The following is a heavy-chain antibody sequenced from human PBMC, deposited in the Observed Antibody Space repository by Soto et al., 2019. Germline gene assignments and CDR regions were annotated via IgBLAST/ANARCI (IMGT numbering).Heavy chain of an antibody. J-gene: IGHJ4*02. Sequence: SETLSLTCAVSGASISGSYYYWAWLRQSPGKGPEWIGSVFYTGFTSYNPSLESRVSVSVDTSKSQFSLKLSAVTAADTVVYYCATSQKGYNWNYFDHWGQGALVTVSS. CDR2: VFYTGFT. D-gene: IGHD1-20*01. V-gene: IGHV4-39*01. CDR3: ATSQKGYNWNYFDH. CDR1: GASISGSYYY.